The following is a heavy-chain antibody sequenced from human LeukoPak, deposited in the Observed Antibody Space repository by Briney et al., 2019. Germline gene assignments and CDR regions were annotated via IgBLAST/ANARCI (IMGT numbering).Heavy chain of an antibody. J-gene: IGHJ4*02. V-gene: IGHV3-30*18. D-gene: IGHD1-26*01. Sequence: GSLRLSCAASGFTFSSYGMHWVRQAPGKGLEWVAVISYDGSNKYYADSVKGRFTISGDNSKNTLYLQMNSLRAEDTAVYYCAKDRSPNLVGATNYWGQGTLVTVSS. CDR1: GFTFSSYG. CDR2: ISYDGSNK. CDR3: AKDRSPNLVGATNY.